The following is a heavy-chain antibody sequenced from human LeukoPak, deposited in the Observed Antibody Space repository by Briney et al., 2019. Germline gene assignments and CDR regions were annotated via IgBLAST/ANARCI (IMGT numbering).Heavy chain of an antibody. D-gene: IGHD6-13*01. CDR1: GYTFTSYA. Sequence: GASVKVSCKASGYTFTSYAMNWVRQAPGQGLEWMGWINTNTGNPTYAQGFTGRFVFSLDTSVSTAYLQISSLKAEDTAVYYCARESLAQRGSSWYRDDALDIWGQGTMVTVSS. V-gene: IGHV7-4-1*02. CDR2: INTNTGNP. J-gene: IGHJ3*02. CDR3: ARESLAQRGSSWYRDDALDI.